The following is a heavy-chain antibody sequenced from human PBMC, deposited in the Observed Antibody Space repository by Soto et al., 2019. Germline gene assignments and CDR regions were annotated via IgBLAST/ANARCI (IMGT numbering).Heavy chain of an antibody. V-gene: IGHV3-33*01. CDR3: ARDDDILTGPLDY. CDR1: GFTFSSYG. J-gene: IGHJ4*02. CDR2: IWYDGSNK. Sequence: GGSLRLSCAASGFTFSSYGMHWVRQAPGKGLEWVAVIWYDGSNKYYADSVKGRFTISRDNSKNTLYLQMNSLRAEDTAVYYCARDDDILTGPLDYWGQGTLVTVSS. D-gene: IGHD3-9*01.